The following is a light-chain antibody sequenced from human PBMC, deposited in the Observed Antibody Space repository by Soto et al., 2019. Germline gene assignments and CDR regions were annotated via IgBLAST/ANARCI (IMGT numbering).Light chain of an antibody. Sequence: QSALTQPPSVSGSPGQSVTISCTGTSSDVGSYNSVSWYQQPPGTVPKLMIYEVSNRPSGVPDRFSGSKSGNTASLTISGLQAEDEADYYCSSSTRRNTYVFGTGTKLTVL. V-gene: IGLV2-18*02. CDR2: EVS. CDR3: SSSTRRNTYV. CDR1: SSDVGSYNS. J-gene: IGLJ1*01.